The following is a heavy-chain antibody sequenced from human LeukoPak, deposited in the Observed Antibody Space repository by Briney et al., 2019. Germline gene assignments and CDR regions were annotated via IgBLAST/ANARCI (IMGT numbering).Heavy chain of an antibody. D-gene: IGHD3-22*01. CDR3: ARGDLHYYDSSGPDY. CDR1: GFTFSSYS. Sequence: GGSLRLSCAASGFTFSSYSMNWVRQASGKGLEWVSSISSSSSYIYYADSVKGRFTISRDNAKNSLYLQMNSLRAEDTAVYYCARGDLHYYDSSGPDYWGQGTLVTVSS. J-gene: IGHJ4*02. V-gene: IGHV3-21*01. CDR2: ISSSSSYI.